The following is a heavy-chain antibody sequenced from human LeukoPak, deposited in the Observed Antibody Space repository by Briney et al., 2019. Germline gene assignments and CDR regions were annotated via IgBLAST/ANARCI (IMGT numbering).Heavy chain of an antibody. V-gene: IGHV4-30-2*01. CDR2: ICHSGST. J-gene: IGHJ5*02. CDR3: ARAGRTYYDFWSGYYLTNWFDP. CDR1: GGSISSGGYS. D-gene: IGHD3-3*01. Sequence: SQTLSLTCAVSGGSISSGGYSWSWIRQPPGKGLEWIGYICHSGSTYYNPSLKSRVTISVDRSKNQFSLKLSSVTAADTAVYYCARAGRTYYDFWSGYYLTNWFDPWGQGTLVTVSS.